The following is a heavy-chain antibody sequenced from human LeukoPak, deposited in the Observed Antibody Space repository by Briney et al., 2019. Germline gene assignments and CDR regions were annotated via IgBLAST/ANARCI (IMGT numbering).Heavy chain of an antibody. CDR1: GGTFSNYA. V-gene: IGHV1-69*06. J-gene: IGHJ4*02. Sequence: SVTVSCTASGGTFSNYAITWVRQAPGRGLEWMGGIIPIFGTTTYAQKFQGRVTITADKSTSTAYMELSSLRSEDTAVYYCARGAQGYSLSNGPDYWGEGTLVTVSS. CDR3: ARGAQGYSLSNGPDY. CDR2: IIPIFGTT. D-gene: IGHD5-18*01.